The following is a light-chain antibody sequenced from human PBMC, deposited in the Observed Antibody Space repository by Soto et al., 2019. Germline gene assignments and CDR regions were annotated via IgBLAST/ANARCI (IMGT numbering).Light chain of an antibody. V-gene: IGKV1-12*01. CDR2: AAS. Sequence: DIQMTQSPSSVSASVGDRVTITCRASQDISTWLAWYQQKPGKAPKLLIYAASSLFSGVPSRFSGSGSGTDFTLTISSLQPEDFAAYYCQQADSLPLFTVGQGIRLDLK. CDR3: QQADSLPLFT. J-gene: IGKJ5*01. CDR1: QDISTW.